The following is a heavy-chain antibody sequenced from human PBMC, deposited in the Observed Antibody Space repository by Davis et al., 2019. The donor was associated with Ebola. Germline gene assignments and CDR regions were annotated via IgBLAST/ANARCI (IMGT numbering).Heavy chain of an antibody. J-gene: IGHJ4*02. Sequence: ASVKVSCKTSGYTFTSYYMHWVRQAPGQGLEWMGIINPSGGSTSYAQKFQGRVTMTTDTSTSTAYIELRSLRSDDTAVYYCARDPWSGYSKGYFFDHWGQGTLVTVSS. V-gene: IGHV1-46*01. D-gene: IGHD3-3*01. CDR3: ARDPWSGYSKGYFFDH. CDR1: GYTFTSYY. CDR2: INPSGGST.